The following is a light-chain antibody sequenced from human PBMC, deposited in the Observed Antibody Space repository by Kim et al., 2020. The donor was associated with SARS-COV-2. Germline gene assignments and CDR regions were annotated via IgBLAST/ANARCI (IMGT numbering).Light chain of an antibody. V-gene: IGKV3-11*01. J-gene: IGKJ4*01. CDR1: QSISSY. CDR2: DAS. Sequence: PGERATLSCRDSQSISSYLAWYQQKPGQAPRLLISDASNGATGLPARFSGRGSGTDFTLPIRSLGPEDFAVYYCQQRSQWPPALTFGGGTQVDIK. CDR3: QQRSQWPPALT.